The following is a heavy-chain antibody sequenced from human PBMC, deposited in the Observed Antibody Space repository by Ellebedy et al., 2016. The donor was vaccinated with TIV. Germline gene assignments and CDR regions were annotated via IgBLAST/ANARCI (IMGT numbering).Heavy chain of an antibody. CDR2: INWANVR. Sequence: SGPTLLKPTDTFTLTCPFSAFSLTTRAICVSWIRHSPGKALESLALINWANVRDYRTSLKTRLSISKDTSKDQVTRRMTNVDPMDTATYNCARTQWNRIDYWGQGILVTVSS. D-gene: IGHD1/OR15-1a*01. J-gene: IGHJ4*02. V-gene: IGHV2-70*13. CDR1: AFSLTTRAIC. CDR3: ARTQWNRIDY.